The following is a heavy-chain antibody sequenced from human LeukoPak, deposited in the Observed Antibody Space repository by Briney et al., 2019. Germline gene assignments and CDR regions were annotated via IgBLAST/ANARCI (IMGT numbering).Heavy chain of an antibody. D-gene: IGHD3-3*01. Sequence: ASVKVSCKASGGTFSSYAISWVRQAPGQGLEWMGRIIPILGIANYAQKLQGRVTISADKSTSTAYMELSSLRSENTAVYSCASPSPYYDFWSRYFGYFDYWGQGTLVTVSS. CDR2: IIPILGIA. CDR1: GGTFSSYA. V-gene: IGHV1-69*04. CDR3: ASPSPYYDFWSRYFGYFDY. J-gene: IGHJ4*02.